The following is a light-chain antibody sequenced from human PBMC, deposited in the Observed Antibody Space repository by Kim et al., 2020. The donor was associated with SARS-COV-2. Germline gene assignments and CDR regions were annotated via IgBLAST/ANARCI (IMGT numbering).Light chain of an antibody. J-gene: IGKJ2*03. CDR1: ESISRW. CDR3: KQYNNYCS. Sequence: EIQITQSPSTLSASVGDRITITCRASESISRWLAWYQHKPGKTPRYLIYKASTLASGVPSRFSGSGSETEFTLTISSLQPDDLATYCGKQYNNYCSFDRGAKLEI. CDR2: KAS. V-gene: IGKV1-5*03.